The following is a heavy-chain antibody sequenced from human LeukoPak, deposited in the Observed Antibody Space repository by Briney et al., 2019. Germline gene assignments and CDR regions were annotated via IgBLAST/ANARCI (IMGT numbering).Heavy chain of an antibody. J-gene: IGHJ4*02. V-gene: IGHV4-38-2*02. CDR2: IYHSGST. CDR3: ARAVGTSRNFFDY. D-gene: IGHD4-23*01. CDR1: GYSISSGFY. Sequence: PSETLSLTCTVSGYSISSGFYWGWIRQPPGKGLECIGSIYHSGSTYYNPSLKSRVTISVDTSKNQFSLNLSSVTAADTAMYYCARAVGTSRNFFDYWGQGTLVTVSS.